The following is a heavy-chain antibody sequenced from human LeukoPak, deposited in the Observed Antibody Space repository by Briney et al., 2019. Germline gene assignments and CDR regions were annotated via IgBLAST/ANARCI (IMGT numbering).Heavy chain of an antibody. V-gene: IGHV3-33*01. Sequence: GRSLTLSCAASGFTFSSFGMHWVRQAPGKGLEWVAVIWYDASNKYYADSVKGRFTISRDNSKNTLYLQMNSLRAEDTAVYYCARDRRFGELSLDFWGQGTLVTVSS. CDR3: ARDRRFGELSLDF. J-gene: IGHJ4*02. CDR1: GFTFSSFG. CDR2: IWYDASNK. D-gene: IGHD3-10*01.